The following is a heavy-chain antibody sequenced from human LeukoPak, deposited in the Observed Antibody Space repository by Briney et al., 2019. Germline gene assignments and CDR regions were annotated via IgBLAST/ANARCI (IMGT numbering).Heavy chain of an antibody. CDR1: GGSISSSGYY. V-gene: IGHV4-39*01. Sequence: SETLSLTCAVSGGSISSSGYYWAWIRQPPGRGLEWIATIYYNGNTYYNPSLKSRVTISIDTSKNQFSLKLSSVTAADTAVYYCARLTPSPAFDYWGQGTLVTVSS. CDR3: ARLTPSPAFDY. J-gene: IGHJ4*02. CDR2: IYYNGNT.